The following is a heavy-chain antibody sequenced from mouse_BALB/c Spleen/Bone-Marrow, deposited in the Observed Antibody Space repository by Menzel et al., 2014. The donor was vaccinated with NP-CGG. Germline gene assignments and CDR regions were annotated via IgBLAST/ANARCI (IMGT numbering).Heavy chain of an antibody. J-gene: IGHJ3*01. CDR1: GFTFSDFY. CDR3: ARDVGYGNYFVY. D-gene: IGHD2-10*02. Sequence: EVQGVESGGGLVQPGDSLRLSCATSGFTFSDFYMEWVRQPPGKRLEWIAASRNKAKYYTTEYSASVKGRFIVSRDTSQSVLYLQMNALRAEDTAFYYCARDVGYGNYFVYWGQGTLVTVSA. V-gene: IGHV7-1*02. CDR2: SRNKAKYYTT.